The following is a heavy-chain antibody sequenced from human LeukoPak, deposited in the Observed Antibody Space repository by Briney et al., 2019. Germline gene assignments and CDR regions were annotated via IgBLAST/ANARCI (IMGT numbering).Heavy chain of an antibody. J-gene: IGHJ4*02. V-gene: IGHV3-30*02. CDR3: AKDHGFWSGFLF. CDR2: VRSDGNVP. Sequence: PGGSLRLSCEASGFLFRSNGMHWVRQAPGKGLEWVAFVRSDGNVPKYLDSIEGRFTISRDNSKNILYLQLSDVRPDDSAVYFCAKDHGFWSGFLFWGQGTLVTVPS. CDR1: GFLFRSNG. D-gene: IGHD3-3*01.